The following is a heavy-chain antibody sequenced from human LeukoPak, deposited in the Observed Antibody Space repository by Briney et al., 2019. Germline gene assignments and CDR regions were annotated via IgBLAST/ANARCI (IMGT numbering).Heavy chain of an antibody. CDR1: GGTFSSYA. V-gene: IGHV1-69*01. CDR3: ARLLRYLDLTHNGSFEY. Sequence: SVKVSFKASGGTFSSYAISWVRQAPGQGLEWMGGIIPIFGTANYAQKFQGRVTITADESTSTAYMELSSLRSEDTAVYYCARLLRYLDLTHNGSFEYWRQRPLVTVSS. D-gene: IGHD3-9*01. J-gene: IGHJ4*02. CDR2: IIPIFGTA.